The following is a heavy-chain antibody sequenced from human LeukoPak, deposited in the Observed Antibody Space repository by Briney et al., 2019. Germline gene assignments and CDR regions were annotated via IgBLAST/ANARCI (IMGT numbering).Heavy chain of an antibody. J-gene: IGHJ5*02. CDR1: GYTFTGYY. Sequence: GASVKVSCKASGYTFTGYYMHWVRQAPGQGLKWMGWINPNSGGTNYAQKFQGRVTMTRDTSISTAYMELSRLRSDDTAVYYCARDAYDILTGYYIWFDPWGQGTLVTVSS. CDR3: ARDAYDILTGYYIWFDP. D-gene: IGHD3-9*01. CDR2: INPNSGGT. V-gene: IGHV1-2*02.